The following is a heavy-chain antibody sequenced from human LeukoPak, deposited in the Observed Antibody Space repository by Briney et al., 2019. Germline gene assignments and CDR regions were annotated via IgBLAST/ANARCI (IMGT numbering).Heavy chain of an antibody. V-gene: IGHV4-59*08. CDR1: GGSISSYY. CDR3: ARQGQFLVRDSAFDI. J-gene: IGHJ3*02. CDR2: IYYSGST. Sequence: SETLSLTCTVSGGSISSYYWSWIRQPPGKGLEWIGYIYYSGSTNYNPSLKSRVTISVDTSKNQFSLKLSSVTAADTAVYYCARQGQFLVRDSAFDIWGQGTMVTVSS. D-gene: IGHD6-13*01.